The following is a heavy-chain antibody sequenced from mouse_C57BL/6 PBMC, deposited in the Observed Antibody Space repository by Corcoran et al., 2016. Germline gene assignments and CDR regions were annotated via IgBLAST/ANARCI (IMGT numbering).Heavy chain of an antibody. Sequence: DVQLQESGHGLVKPSQSLSLTCSVTGYSITSGYYWNWNRQFPGNKLEWMGYISYDGSNNYNPSLKNRISITRDTSKNQFFLKLNSVTTEDTATYYFAREGYYPHWYFDVWGTGTTVTVSS. CDR2: ISYDGSN. CDR1: GYSITSGYY. V-gene: IGHV3-6*01. D-gene: IGHD2-3*01. J-gene: IGHJ1*03. CDR3: AREGYYPHWYFDV.